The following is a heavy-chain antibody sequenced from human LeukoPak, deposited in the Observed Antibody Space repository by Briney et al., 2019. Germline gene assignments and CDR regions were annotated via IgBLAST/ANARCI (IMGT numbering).Heavy chain of an antibody. D-gene: IGHD2/OR15-2a*01. CDR3: AKVFYSDSYFDS. Sequence: GGSLRLSCATSGFIFDDYTMHWVRQVPEKGLEWVSLITWDGETTHYADSVRGRFTISRDNSKNSLYLQMNSLRTEDTAVYYCAKVFYSDSYFDSWGQGTLDIVSS. V-gene: IGHV3-43*01. J-gene: IGHJ4*02. CDR1: GFIFDDYT. CDR2: ITWDGETT.